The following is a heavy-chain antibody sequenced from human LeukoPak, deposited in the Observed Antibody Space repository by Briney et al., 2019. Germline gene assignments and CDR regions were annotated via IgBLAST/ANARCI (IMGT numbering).Heavy chain of an antibody. J-gene: IGHJ4*02. Sequence: GGSLRLSCAASGFTFSSYEMNWVRQAPGKGREWVSVIYSGGSTYYADSVKGRFTISRDNSKNTLYLQMNSLRAEDTAVYYCARATYCGGDCSQGQFFDYWGQGTLVTVSS. D-gene: IGHD2-21*02. V-gene: IGHV3-66*01. CDR2: IYSGGST. CDR1: GFTFSSYE. CDR3: ARATYCGGDCSQGQFFDY.